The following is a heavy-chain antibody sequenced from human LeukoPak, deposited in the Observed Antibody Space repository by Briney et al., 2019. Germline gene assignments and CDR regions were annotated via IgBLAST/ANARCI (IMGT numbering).Heavy chain of an antibody. CDR1: GLTFSSYA. Sequence: GGSLRLSCAASGLTFSSYAMSWVRQALGKGLEWVSAISGSGGSTYYADSVKGRFTISRDNSKNTLYLQMNSLRAEDTAVYYCAKPGDCGGDCQLDAFDIWGQGTMVTVSS. J-gene: IGHJ3*02. CDR3: AKPGDCGGDCQLDAFDI. CDR2: ISGSGGST. D-gene: IGHD2-21*01. V-gene: IGHV3-23*01.